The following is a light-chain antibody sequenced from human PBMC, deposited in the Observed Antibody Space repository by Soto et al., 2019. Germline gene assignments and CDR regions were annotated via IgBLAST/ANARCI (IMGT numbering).Light chain of an antibody. CDR2: DAS. V-gene: IGKV1-33*01. CDR3: QKYEILPFT. J-gene: IGKJ3*01. CDR1: QDITKY. Sequence: DIQMTQSPSSLSASVGDRVTITCQASQDITKYLNWYQQKPGKAPKLLIYDASTLETGVPSRFSGSGSETHFTFTITSLQPEDIATYYCQKYEILPFTFGPGTKVDIK.